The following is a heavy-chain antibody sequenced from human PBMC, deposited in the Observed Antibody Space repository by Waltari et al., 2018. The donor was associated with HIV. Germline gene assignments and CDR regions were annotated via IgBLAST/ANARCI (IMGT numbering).Heavy chain of an antibody. D-gene: IGHD3-10*01. CDR3: ARGGHGSGMNY. V-gene: IGHV4-61*02. CDR2: IYTSGST. J-gene: IGHJ4*02. CDR1: GGSISRGSYY. Sequence: QVQLQESGPGLVKPSQTLSLTCTVSGGSISRGSYYWSWIRQPAGKGLEWIGRIYTSGSTNYNPSLKSRVTISVDTSKNQFSLKLSSVTAADTAVYYCARGGHGSGMNYWGQGTLVTVSS.